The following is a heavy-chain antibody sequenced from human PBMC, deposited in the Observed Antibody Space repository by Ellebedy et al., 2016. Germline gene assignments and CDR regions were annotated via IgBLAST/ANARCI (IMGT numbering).Heavy chain of an antibody. Sequence: GESLKISXAASGFTFSSYWMSWVRQAPGKGLECISFISGSGAGTFYADSVKGRFTISRNKSRNTLYLQMNSLRAEDTAIYYCAKSQAELEPVLYYSYYMDVWGKGTTVTVSS. CDR2: ISGSGAGT. D-gene: IGHD1-1*01. V-gene: IGHV3-23*01. CDR1: GFTFSSYW. CDR3: AKSQAELEPVLYYSYYMDV. J-gene: IGHJ6*03.